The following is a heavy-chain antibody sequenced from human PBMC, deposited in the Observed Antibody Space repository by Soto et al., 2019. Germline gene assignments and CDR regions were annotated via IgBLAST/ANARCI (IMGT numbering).Heavy chain of an antibody. D-gene: IGHD1-1*01. J-gene: IGHJ6*02. V-gene: IGHV4-31*03. CDR2: IDRMGST. Sequence: QVQLQESGPGLVKPSQTLSLSCNVYGVSVSSGDYYWSWIRQHAGGGLEWIGYIDRMGSTYYRTSLRCRVIMSVDTSKNQISLMLLSVTAADTAMYYCARDSGGNSENYYGLDVWGHGTTVTVSS. CDR1: GVSVSSGDYY. CDR3: ARDSGGNSENYYGLDV.